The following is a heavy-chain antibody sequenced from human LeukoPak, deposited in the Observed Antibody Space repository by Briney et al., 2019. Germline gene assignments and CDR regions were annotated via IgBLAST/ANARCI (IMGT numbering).Heavy chain of an antibody. CDR1: GGSISSGGYY. Sequence: SQTLSLTCTVSGGSISSGGYYWSWIRQPAGQGLEWIGRIYTSGNTNYNPSLKGRVTMSVDTSKNQFSLKLSSVTAADTAVYYCARDLNIVEPSPMAYYMDVWGKGTTVTVSS. V-gene: IGHV4-61*02. D-gene: IGHD2-2*01. CDR3: ARDLNIVEPSPMAYYMDV. CDR2: IYTSGNT. J-gene: IGHJ6*03.